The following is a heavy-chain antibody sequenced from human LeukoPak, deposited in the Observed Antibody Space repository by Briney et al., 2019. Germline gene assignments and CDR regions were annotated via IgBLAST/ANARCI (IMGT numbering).Heavy chain of an antibody. V-gene: IGHV3-30*12. D-gene: IGHD5-12*01. Sequence: GGSLRLSCAASGFTFSSYGMHWVRQSPGKGLEWVAVISSDGNTRYYADSVQGRLTISRDNSKNTLDLQMNSLRAEDTAVYYCAGKVASGYWGQGTLVTVSS. CDR1: GFTFSSYG. J-gene: IGHJ4*02. CDR3: AGKVASGY. CDR2: ISSDGNTR.